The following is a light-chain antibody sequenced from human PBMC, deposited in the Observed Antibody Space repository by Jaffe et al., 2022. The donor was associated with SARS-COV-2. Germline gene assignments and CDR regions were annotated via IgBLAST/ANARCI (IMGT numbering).Light chain of an antibody. CDR2: ENN. CDR3: ETWDSSLSAGV. CDR1: RSNIGINY. Sequence: QSVLTQPPSVSAAPGQKVTISCSGSRSNIGINYVSWYQQLPGTAPKLLIYENNKRPSGIPDRFSASKSGTSATLGITRLQTGDEADYYCETWDSSLSAGVFGTGTKVTVL. V-gene: IGLV1-51*02. J-gene: IGLJ1*01.